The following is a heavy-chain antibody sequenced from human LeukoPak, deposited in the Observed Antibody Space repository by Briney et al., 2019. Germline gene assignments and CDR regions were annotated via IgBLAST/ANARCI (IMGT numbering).Heavy chain of an antibody. Sequence: PSETLSLTCTVSGGSISSSSHYWGWIRQPPGKGLEWIGNIYYSGSTYYNPSFKSRVTISVDTSKNQFSLKLSSVTAADTAVYYCASDEGCSSTSCYKAFDIWGQGTMVTVSS. D-gene: IGHD2-2*02. CDR3: ASDEGCSSTSCYKAFDI. CDR1: GGSISSSSHY. V-gene: IGHV4-39*01. J-gene: IGHJ3*02. CDR2: IYYSGST.